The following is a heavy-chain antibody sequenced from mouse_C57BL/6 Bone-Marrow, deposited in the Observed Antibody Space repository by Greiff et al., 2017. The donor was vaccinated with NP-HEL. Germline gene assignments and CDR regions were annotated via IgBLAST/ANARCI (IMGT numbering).Heavy chain of an antibody. CDR1: GYTFTSYW. J-gene: IGHJ2*01. Sequence: QVQLQQPGAELVRPGTSVTLSCKASGYTFTSYWMHWVKQRPGQGLEWIGVIDPSDSYTNYNPKFQGQATLTVDTSSSTAYMQLSSLTSEDAAVNDCARSWYYEGDDWGQGTTLTVSA. V-gene: IGHV1-59*01. CDR2: IDPSDSYT. CDR3: ARSWYYEGDD. D-gene: IGHD1-1*01.